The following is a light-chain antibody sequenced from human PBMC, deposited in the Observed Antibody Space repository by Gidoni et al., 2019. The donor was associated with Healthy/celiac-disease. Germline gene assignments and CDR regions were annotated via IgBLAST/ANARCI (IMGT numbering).Light chain of an antibody. J-gene: IGLJ2*01. Sequence: QSALTQPASVSGSPGQSITISCTGTSSAVGSYNLVSWYQQHPGKAPKLMIYEGSKRPSRVSNRFSGSKSGNTASLTISGLQAEDEADYYCCSYAGSSTSRNVVFGGGTKLTVL. V-gene: IGLV2-23*01. CDR1: SSAVGSYNL. CDR3: CSYAGSSTSRNVV. CDR2: EGS.